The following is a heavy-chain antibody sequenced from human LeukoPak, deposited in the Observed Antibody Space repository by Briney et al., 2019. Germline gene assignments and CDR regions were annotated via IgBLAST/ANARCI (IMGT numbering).Heavy chain of an antibody. CDR1: GFTFSGST. V-gene: IGHV3-73*01. D-gene: IGHD3-10*01. CDR3: TRADGSGFAGMDV. CDR2: IRSKANTYAT. Sequence: GGSLRLSCAASGFTFSGSTIHRVRQASGKGLEWVGRIRSKANTYATAYAASVKGRFTISRDDSKNTAYLQMNSLKTEDTAVYYCTRADGSGFAGMDVWGQGTTVAVSS. J-gene: IGHJ6*02.